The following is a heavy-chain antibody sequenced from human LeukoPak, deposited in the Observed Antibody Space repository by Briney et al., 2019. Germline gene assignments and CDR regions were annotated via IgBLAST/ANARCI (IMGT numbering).Heavy chain of an antibody. CDR3: ARIPVGATRRIDFDY. Sequence: GASVKVSCKTSGDTFTVYYMHWGRQPPGQGLEGMVWINPNSAGTNYAQKFQGRVTMTRDTSISTAYMELSRLRSDDTAVYYCARIPVGATRRIDFDYWGQGTMVTVSS. CDR1: GDTFTVYY. CDR2: INPNSAGT. V-gene: IGHV1-2*02. D-gene: IGHD1-26*01. J-gene: IGHJ4*02.